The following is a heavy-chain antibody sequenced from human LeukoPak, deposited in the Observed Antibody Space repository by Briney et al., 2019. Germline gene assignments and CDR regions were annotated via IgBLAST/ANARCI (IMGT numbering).Heavy chain of an antibody. CDR1: GYSFTSYW. V-gene: IGHV5-51*01. J-gene: IGHJ4*02. CDR3: ARYLWVGATAPRYFDY. Sequence: PGESLKISCKGSGYSFTSYWIGWVRQMPGKGLERMGIIYPGDSDTRYSPSFQGQVTISADKSISTAYLQWSSLKASDTAMYYCARYLWVGATAPRYFDYWGQGTLVTVSS. D-gene: IGHD1-26*01. CDR2: IYPGDSDT.